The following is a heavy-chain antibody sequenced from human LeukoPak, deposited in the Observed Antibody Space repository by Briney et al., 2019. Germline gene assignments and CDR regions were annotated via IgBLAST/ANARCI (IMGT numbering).Heavy chain of an antibody. CDR1: GGSISSSSYY. Sequence: SETLSLTCTVSGGSISSSSYYWGWIRQPPGKGLEWIGSIYYSGSTYYNPSLKSRVTISVDTSKNQFSLKLSSVTAADTAVYYCARAGRSGWRDNDSFDYWGQGTLVTVSS. CDR3: ARAGRSGWRDNDSFDY. D-gene: IGHD6-19*01. V-gene: IGHV4-39*01. J-gene: IGHJ4*02. CDR2: IYYSGST.